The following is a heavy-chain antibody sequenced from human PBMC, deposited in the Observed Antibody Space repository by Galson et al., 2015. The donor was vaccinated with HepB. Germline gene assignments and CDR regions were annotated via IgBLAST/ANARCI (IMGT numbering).Heavy chain of an antibody. D-gene: IGHD2-2*01. J-gene: IGHJ6*03. Sequence: SLRLSCAASGFTFSSYSMNWVRQAPGKGLEWISYISSSSSNIYYADSVKGRFTISRDNAKNSLYLQMNSLRAEDTAVYYCASSALGDCSSTSCSATYYHSHMALWCNGTTVTVSS. V-gene: IGHV3-21*01. CDR3: ASSALGDCSSTSCSATYYHSHMAL. CDR2: ISSSSSNI. CDR1: GFTFSSYS.